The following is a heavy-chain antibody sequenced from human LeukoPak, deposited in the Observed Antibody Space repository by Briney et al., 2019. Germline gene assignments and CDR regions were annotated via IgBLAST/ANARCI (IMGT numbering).Heavy chain of an antibody. Sequence: ASETLSLTCSVSGGSIGRGSYYWSWIRQPPGKGLEWIGYIYYSGSTNYNPSLKSRVTISVDTSKNQFSLKLSSVTAADTAVYYCARVYGGSYSFGAFDIWGQGTMVTVSS. CDR2: IYYSGST. D-gene: IGHD1-26*01. V-gene: IGHV4-61*01. J-gene: IGHJ3*02. CDR3: ARVYGGSYSFGAFDI. CDR1: GGSIGRGSYY.